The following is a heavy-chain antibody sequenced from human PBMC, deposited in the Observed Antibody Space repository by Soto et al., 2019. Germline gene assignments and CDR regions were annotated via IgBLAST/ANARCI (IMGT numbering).Heavy chain of an antibody. V-gene: IGHV1-46*03. CDR2: INPSGGST. CDR1: GYTFTSYY. CDR3: ARGGGSYDFWSGSSEGIGYYYMDV. J-gene: IGHJ6*03. D-gene: IGHD3-3*01. Sequence: ASVKVSCKASGYTFTSYYMHWVRQAPGQGLEWMGIINPSGGSTSYAQKFQGRVTMTRDTSTSTVYMELSSLRSEDTAVYYCARGGGSYDFWSGSSEGIGYYYMDVWGKGTTVTVSS.